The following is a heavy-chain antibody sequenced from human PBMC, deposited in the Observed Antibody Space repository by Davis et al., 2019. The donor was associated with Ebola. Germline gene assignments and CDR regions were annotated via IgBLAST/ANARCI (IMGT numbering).Heavy chain of an antibody. D-gene: IGHD1-14*01. CDR1: GFTFSSYG. Sequence: GESLKISCAASGFTFSSYGMHWVRQAPGKGLEWVAVISYDGSNKYYADSVKGRFTISRDNSKNTLYLQMNSLRAEDTAVYYCASPNNWNHLYFDYWGQGTLVTVSS. CDR3: ASPNNWNHLYFDY. CDR2: ISYDGSNK. V-gene: IGHV3-30*03. J-gene: IGHJ4*02.